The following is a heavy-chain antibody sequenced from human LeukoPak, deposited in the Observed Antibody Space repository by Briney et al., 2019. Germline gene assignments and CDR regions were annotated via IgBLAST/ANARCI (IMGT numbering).Heavy chain of an antibody. CDR2: INWNGGST. V-gene: IGHV3-20*04. Sequence: GGSLRLSCAASGFIFEDYGMSWVRQAPGKGLEWVSGINWNGGSTGYADSVKGRFTISRDNAKNSLYLQMNSLRAEDTALYYCARVSSSLRTDDYWGQGTLVTVSS. D-gene: IGHD6-13*01. J-gene: IGHJ4*02. CDR3: ARVSSSLRTDDY. CDR1: GFIFEDYG.